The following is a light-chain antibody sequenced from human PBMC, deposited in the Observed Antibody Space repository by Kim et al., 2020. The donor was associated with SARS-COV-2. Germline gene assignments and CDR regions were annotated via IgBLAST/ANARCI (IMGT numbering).Light chain of an antibody. CDR2: DAS. V-gene: IGKV1-33*01. CDR3: QQYDNLPYT. J-gene: IGKJ2*01. CDR1: QGITKY. Sequence: DIQLTQSPSSLSASVGDRVTITCQASQGITKYLNWYLQKPGKAPHLLIYDASNLESGVPSRFSGSRSGTDFTFTISSLQPEYVATYFCQQYDNLPYTFGQGTKLEI.